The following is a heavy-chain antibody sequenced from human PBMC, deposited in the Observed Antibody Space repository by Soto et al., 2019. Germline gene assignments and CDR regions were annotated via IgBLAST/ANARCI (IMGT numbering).Heavy chain of an antibody. V-gene: IGHV4-30-4*01. CDR3: GILDMITFGGVIGPNGAFDS. J-gene: IGHJ3*02. CDR2: IYFSEST. D-gene: IGHD3-16*02. CDR1: GGSISSGDYY. Sequence: SETLSLTCNVSGGSISSGDYYWSWIRQPPGKGLEWIGYIYFSESTPYNPSLKSRVTISGDKSKKQFSLRLTSVTAADTAVYYCGILDMITFGGVIGPNGAFDSWGQGKMVT.